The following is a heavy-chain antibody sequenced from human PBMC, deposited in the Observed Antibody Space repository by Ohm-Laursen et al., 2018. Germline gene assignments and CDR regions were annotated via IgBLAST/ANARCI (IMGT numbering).Heavy chain of an antibody. J-gene: IGHJ3*02. CDR2: IKSKTDGGTT. CDR3: TTDPSITIFGVDFTDI. Sequence: GSLRLSCAASGFSFNNAWMSWVRQAPGKGLEWVGRIKSKTDGGTTDYAAPVKGRFTISRDDSRNTLYLQMNSLKSEDTAVYYCTTDPSITIFGVDFTDIWGQGTMVTVSS. V-gene: IGHV3-15*01. D-gene: IGHD3-3*01. CDR1: GFSFNNAW.